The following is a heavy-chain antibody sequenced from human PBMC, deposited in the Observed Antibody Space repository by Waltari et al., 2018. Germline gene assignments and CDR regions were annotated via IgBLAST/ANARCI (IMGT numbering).Heavy chain of an antibody. CDR1: GYPFMDYF. CDR3: APLPGGSGQTFDY. Sequence: EVELVQSGADVKQPAATANSSCQASGYPFMDYFMHWVQQAPGKGLEWMGRIDPEDGETVYSEKFQGRVTITADTSTDTAYMELSSLTSGDTAVYYCAPLPGGSGQTFDYWGQGTLVTVSS. J-gene: IGHJ4*02. V-gene: IGHV1-69-2*01. CDR2: IDPEDGET. D-gene: IGHD3-10*01.